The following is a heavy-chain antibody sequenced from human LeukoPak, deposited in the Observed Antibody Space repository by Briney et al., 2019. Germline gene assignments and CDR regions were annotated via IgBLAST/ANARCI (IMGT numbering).Heavy chain of an antibody. Sequence: PGGSLRLSCAASGFTFSSSAMSWVRQAPGKGLEWVSPIGGSDGSTYYADSVKGRFTISRDNAKNSLYLQMNSLRAEDTAVYYCARGFVDTAMAAGYWGQGTLVTVSS. CDR2: IGGSDGST. CDR1: GFTFSSSA. J-gene: IGHJ4*02. V-gene: IGHV3-23*01. D-gene: IGHD5-18*01. CDR3: ARGFVDTAMAAGY.